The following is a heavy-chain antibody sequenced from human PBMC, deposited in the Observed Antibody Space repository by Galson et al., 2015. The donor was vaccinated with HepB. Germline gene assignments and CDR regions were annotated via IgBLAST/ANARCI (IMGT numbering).Heavy chain of an antibody. Sequence: TLSLTCTVSGASIGSGLYYWNWIRQPPGKGLEWIGYIYHSGSTFYNPSLRSRVVISTDKSNNQFSLNLTSVTAADTAVYYCARDPNHGGGSYYFGHWGQGSLVTVSS. V-gene: IGHV4-30-4*01. CDR1: GASIGSGLYY. CDR2: IYHSGST. J-gene: IGHJ4*02. D-gene: IGHD3-16*01. CDR3: ARDPNHGGGSYYFGH.